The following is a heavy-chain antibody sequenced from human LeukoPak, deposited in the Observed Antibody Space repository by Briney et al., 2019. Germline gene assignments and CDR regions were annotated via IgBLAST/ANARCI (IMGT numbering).Heavy chain of an antibody. J-gene: IGHJ3*02. Sequence: GGSLRLSCAASGFTFSSYWMSWVRQAPGKGLEWVSYISSSDNTIYYADSVKGRFTISRDNAKNSLYLQMNSLRAEDTALYYCAVGATTDGAFDIWGQGTMVTVSS. D-gene: IGHD1-26*01. V-gene: IGHV3-48*04. CDR2: ISSSDNTI. CDR1: GFTFSSYW. CDR3: AVGATTDGAFDI.